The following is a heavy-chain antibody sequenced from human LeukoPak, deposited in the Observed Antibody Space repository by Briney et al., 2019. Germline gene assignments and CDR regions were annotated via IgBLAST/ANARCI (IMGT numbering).Heavy chain of an antibody. J-gene: IGHJ4*02. V-gene: IGHV3-23*01. D-gene: IGHD6-19*01. CDR2: ISGSGGST. CDR1: GFTFSSYA. Sequence: GGSLRLSCAAPGFTFSSYAMSWVRQAPGKGLEWVSAISGSGGSTYYADSVKGRFTISRDNSKNTLYLQMNSLRAEDTAVYYCAKDPGSGWYHSNYFDYWGQGTLVTVSS. CDR3: AKDPGSGWYHSNYFDY.